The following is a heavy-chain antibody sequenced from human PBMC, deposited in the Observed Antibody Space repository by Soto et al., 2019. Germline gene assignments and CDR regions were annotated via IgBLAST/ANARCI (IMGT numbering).Heavy chain of an antibody. Sequence: QVQLVQSGAEVKKPGSSVKVSCKASGGTFSSYAISWVRQAPGQGLEWMGGIIPIFGTANYAQKFQGRVTITADESTSTAYRELSSLRSEDTAVYYCARDSPGYSGHAGDFQHWGQGTLVTVSS. V-gene: IGHV1-69*01. CDR3: ARDSPGYSGHAGDFQH. J-gene: IGHJ1*01. CDR1: GGTFSSYA. D-gene: IGHD5-12*01. CDR2: IIPIFGTA.